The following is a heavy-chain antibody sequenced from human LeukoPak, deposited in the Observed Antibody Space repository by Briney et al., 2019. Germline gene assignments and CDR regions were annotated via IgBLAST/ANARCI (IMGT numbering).Heavy chain of an antibody. CDR2: IYSGGST. Sequence: GGSLRLSCAASGFTVSSNYMSWVRQAPGKGQEWVSVIYSGGSTYYADSVKGRFTISRDNSKNTLYLQMNSLRAEDTAVYYCARDPARAMIRYWGQGTLVTVSS. D-gene: IGHD3-22*01. CDR1: GFTVSSNY. J-gene: IGHJ4*02. V-gene: IGHV3-53*01. CDR3: ARDPARAMIRY.